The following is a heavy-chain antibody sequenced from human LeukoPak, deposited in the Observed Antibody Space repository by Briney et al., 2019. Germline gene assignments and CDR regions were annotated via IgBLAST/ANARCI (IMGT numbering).Heavy chain of an antibody. J-gene: IGHJ4*02. D-gene: IGHD3-10*01. CDR3: ARDHVVRGLVWDY. CDR2: LSGNGGTT. V-gene: IGHV3-23*01. Sequence: PGGSLRLSCAASGFTFSSYAMTWVRQAPGRGLEWVSALSGNGGTTYYADSVKGRFTISRDNSKNTLYLQMNSLRAEDTAIYYCARDHVVRGLVWDYWGQGTLVTVSS. CDR1: GFTFSSYA.